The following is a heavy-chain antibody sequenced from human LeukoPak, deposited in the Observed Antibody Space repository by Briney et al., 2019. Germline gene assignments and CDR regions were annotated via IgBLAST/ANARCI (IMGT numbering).Heavy chain of an antibody. CDR2: ISQDGSAK. J-gene: IGHJ4*02. Sequence: GGSLRLSCATSGFTFSSYWMSWVRQVPGKGLEWVASISQDGSAKTYVDSVKGRFTISRDNAKNSLYLQMNSLRAEDTAVYYCARPGVGAKPTYYFDYWGQGTLVTVSS. V-gene: IGHV3-7*01. CDR1: GFTFSSYW. CDR3: ARPGVGAKPTYYFDY. D-gene: IGHD1-26*01.